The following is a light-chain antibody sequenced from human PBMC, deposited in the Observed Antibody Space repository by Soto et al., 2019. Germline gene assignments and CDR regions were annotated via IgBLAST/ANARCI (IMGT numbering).Light chain of an antibody. Sequence: QSALTQPRSLSGSPGQSVTISCTGTSSDVGGYNFVSWYQQHPGTAPKLMIYDVTKRPSGVPDRFSGSKSGNTASLTISGLQAEDEAEYYCGSYAGSPVVFGGGTKVTVL. CDR3: GSYAGSPVV. J-gene: IGLJ2*01. CDR1: SSDVGGYNF. CDR2: DVT. V-gene: IGLV2-11*01.